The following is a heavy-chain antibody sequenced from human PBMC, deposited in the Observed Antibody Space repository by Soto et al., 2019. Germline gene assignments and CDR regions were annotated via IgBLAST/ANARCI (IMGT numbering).Heavy chain of an antibody. CDR2: IDPSDSYT. CDR3: ASPGGAARLDAFAI. CDR1: GYSYTSYW. V-gene: IGHV5-10-1*01. D-gene: IGHD6-6*01. J-gene: IGHJ3*02. Sequence: RGESLKISWKGSGYSYTSYWMSWVRQMPGKGLEWMGRIDPSDSYTNYSPSFQGHVTISADKSISTAYLQWSSLKASDTAMYYCASPGGAARLDAFAIWGQGTMVTVS.